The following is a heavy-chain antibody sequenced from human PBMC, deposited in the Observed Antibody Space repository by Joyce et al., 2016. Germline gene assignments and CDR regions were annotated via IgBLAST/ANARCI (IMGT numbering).Heavy chain of an antibody. CDR2: ISDEGSRK. CDR3: ARENTWRFAFDI. D-gene: IGHD3-3*01. J-gene: IGHJ3*02. V-gene: IGHV3-30-3*01. CDR1: GITFSGYT. Sequence: QVQLVESGGGVVQPGRSLRLSCAASGITFSGYTMHWVRQAPGKGLEWVALISDEGSRKYYVDSVEGRFTISRDNSKNTLYLQMNSLRPEDTAVYYCARENTWRFAFDIWGQGTMVTVSS.